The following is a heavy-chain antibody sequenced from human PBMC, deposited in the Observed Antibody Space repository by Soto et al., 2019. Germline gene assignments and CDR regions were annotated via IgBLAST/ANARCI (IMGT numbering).Heavy chain of an antibody. Sequence: ASVKVSCKASGDTDTNYVISWVRQAPGQGLEWMGGIFPKFGTTYSAQKLQDRLTITADESTSTVYMQLGSLRLDDTAVYYCEAEMTFGKLSVVWGQGTTVTVSS. J-gene: IGHJ6*02. CDR3: EAEMTFGKLSVV. CDR1: GDTDTNYV. V-gene: IGHV1-69*13. D-gene: IGHD3-16*02. CDR2: IFPKFGTT.